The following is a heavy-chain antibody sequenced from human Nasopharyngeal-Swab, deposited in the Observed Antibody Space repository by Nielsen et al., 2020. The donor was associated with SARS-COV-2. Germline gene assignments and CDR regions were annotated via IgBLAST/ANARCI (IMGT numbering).Heavy chain of an antibody. J-gene: IGHJ4*02. V-gene: IGHV4-59*03. CDR2: FYNSGIS. D-gene: IGHD3-3*01. Sequence: SETLSLTCSVSGGSISSDYWSWIRQSPGKGLEWIGYFYNSGISNYNPSLENRVTISGDTSKNQFSLQLKSVTAADTAVYYCATNDLWSGYYLYWGQGTLVTVSS. CDR3: ATNDLWSGYYLY. CDR1: GGSISSDY.